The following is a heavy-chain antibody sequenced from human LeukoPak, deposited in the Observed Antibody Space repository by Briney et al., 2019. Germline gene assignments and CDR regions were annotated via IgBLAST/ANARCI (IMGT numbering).Heavy chain of an antibody. CDR2: IRPSGSDM. V-gene: IGHV3-48*01. CDR3: VRDFNWAFDS. J-gene: IGHJ4*02. D-gene: IGHD7-27*01. CDR1: GFTFSGFS. Sequence: GGSLRLYCAASGFTFSGFSLNWVRQAPGKGLEWISNIRPSGSDMYYAASVKARFTISRDSATNSLYLHMNNLKVDDSAVYFCVRDFNWAFDSWGQGTLVTVSS.